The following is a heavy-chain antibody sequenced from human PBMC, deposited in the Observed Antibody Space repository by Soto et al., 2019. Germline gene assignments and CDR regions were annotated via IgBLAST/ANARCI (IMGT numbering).Heavy chain of an antibody. Sequence: EVQLVESGGDLVQPGGSLSLSCVASGFTFSNYWMHWVRQAPGKGLEWVSRINSDESSRAYADSVKGRFISSRDNDKNDLSKEMNSLRAEDTAVYYCARGIGFYFDRWGRGTLVAVSS. CDR3: ARGIGFYFDR. CDR1: GFTFSNYW. CDR2: INSDESSR. J-gene: IGHJ2*01. D-gene: IGHD6-25*01. V-gene: IGHV3-74*01.